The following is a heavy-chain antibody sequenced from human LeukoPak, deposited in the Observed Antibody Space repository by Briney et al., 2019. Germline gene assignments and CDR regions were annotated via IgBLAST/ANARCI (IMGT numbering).Heavy chain of an antibody. J-gene: IGHJ5*02. CDR2: ILPIFGTA. CDR1: GGTFGSYV. CDR3: ARDRGGLDP. V-gene: IGHV1-69*13. D-gene: IGHD4-23*01. Sequence: ASVKVSCKTSGGTFGSYVIGWVRQAPGQGLDWMGGILPIFGTADYAQKFQGRVTITADESTNTAYMELKSLTSEDTAVYYCARDRGGLDPWGQGTLVTVSS.